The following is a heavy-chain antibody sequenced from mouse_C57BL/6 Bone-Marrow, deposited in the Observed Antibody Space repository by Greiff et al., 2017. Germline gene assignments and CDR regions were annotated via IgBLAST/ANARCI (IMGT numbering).Heavy chain of an antibody. J-gene: IGHJ1*03. D-gene: IGHD2-5*01. CDR1: GYSFTSYW. CDR3: ARPNHSNHWYFDF. Sequence: QVQLQQPAAELVKPGASVKMSCKASGYSFTSYWITWVKQRPGQGLEWIGDIYPGSGSTNYNEKFKSKATLTVDTSSSTAYMQPSSLTSEYSAVYYCARPNHSNHWYFDFWGTGTTVTVSS. V-gene: IGHV1-55*01. CDR2: IYPGSGST.